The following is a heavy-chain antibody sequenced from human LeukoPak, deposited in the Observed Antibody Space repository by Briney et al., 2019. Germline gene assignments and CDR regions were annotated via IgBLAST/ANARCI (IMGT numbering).Heavy chain of an antibody. CDR3: VKGMNSGSSPSDFDS. CDR1: GFTFSSYG. CDR2: ISGSGGST. Sequence: GGSLRLSCAASGFTFSSYGMSWVRQAPGKGLEWVSAISGSGGSTYYADSVKGRFTISRDNAKNSLYLQMNSLRAEDMALYYCVKGMNSGSSPSDFDSWGQGILVTVSS. J-gene: IGHJ4*02. V-gene: IGHV3-23*01. D-gene: IGHD1-26*01.